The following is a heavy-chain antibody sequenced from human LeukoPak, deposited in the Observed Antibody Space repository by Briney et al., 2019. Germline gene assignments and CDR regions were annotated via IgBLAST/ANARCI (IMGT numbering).Heavy chain of an antibody. CDR3: ARQQSDTSLFDP. D-gene: IGHD2-21*02. CDR1: GASINSILYY. CDR2: IFYSGSA. Sequence: SETLSLTCNVSGASINSILYYWGWIRQPPGKGLEWIGMIFYSGSAYYTPSLRGRVTLSVDTSRNQFSLNLISVTAADTGVYFCARQQSDTSLFDPWGQGTLVTVSS. V-gene: IGHV4-39*01. J-gene: IGHJ5*02.